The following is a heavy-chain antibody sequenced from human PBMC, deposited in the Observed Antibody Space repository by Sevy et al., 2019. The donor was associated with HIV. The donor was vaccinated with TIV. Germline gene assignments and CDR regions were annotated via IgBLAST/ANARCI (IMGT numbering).Heavy chain of an antibody. J-gene: IGHJ4*02. D-gene: IGHD3-22*01. CDR3: ARLAGYDSSGYYYPFDY. V-gene: IGHV5-51*01. CDR1: GYSFTSYW. Sequence: GESLKISCKGSGYSFTSYWIGWVRQMPGKGLEWMGIIYPGDSDTRHSPSFQGQVTISADKSISTAYLQWSSLKASDTAMYYCARLAGYDSSGYYYPFDYWGQGTLVTVSS. CDR2: IYPGDSDT.